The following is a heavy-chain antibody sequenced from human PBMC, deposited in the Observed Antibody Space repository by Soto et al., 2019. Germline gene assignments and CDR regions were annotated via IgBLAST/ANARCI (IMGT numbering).Heavy chain of an antibody. D-gene: IGHD5-18*01. J-gene: IGHJ6*02. CDR1: GFTFSDYY. Sequence: GGSLRLSCAASGFTFSDYYMSWIRQAPGKGLEWVSYISSSGSTIYYADSVKGRFTISRDNAKNSLYLQMNSLRAEDTAVYYCASSFVDTAMVTGEHYYYGMDVWGQGTTVTVSS. CDR2: ISSSGSTI. V-gene: IGHV3-11*01. CDR3: ASSFVDTAMVTGEHYYYGMDV.